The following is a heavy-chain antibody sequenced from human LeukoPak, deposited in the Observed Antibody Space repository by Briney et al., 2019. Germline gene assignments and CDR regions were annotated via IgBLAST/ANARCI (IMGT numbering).Heavy chain of an antibody. J-gene: IGHJ4*02. Sequence: SETLSLTCTVSGGSISSYYWTWIRQPAGKGLEWIGCIYSSGSTNYNPSLKSRVTMSIDTSKSQFSLKLTSVTAADTAVYYCARAWSYDDSSTPGLFDYWGQGTLVTVSS. D-gene: IGHD3-22*01. V-gene: IGHV4-4*07. CDR2: IYSSGST. CDR1: GGSISSYY. CDR3: ARAWSYDDSSTPGLFDY.